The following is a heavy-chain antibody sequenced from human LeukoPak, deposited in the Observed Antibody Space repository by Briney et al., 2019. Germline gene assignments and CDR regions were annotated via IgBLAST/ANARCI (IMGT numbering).Heavy chain of an antibody. Sequence: PGRSLRLSCAASGFTFSNFGMHWVRQAPGKGLEWLATIWYDGSNKYYADSVKGRFTISRDNSKKTLYFQMNTLRVEDTVVYYCARGTFGVDFWGQGTLVTVSS. J-gene: IGHJ4*02. D-gene: IGHD3-10*01. CDR3: ARGTFGVDF. CDR1: GFTFSNFG. CDR2: IWYDGSNK. V-gene: IGHV3-33*01.